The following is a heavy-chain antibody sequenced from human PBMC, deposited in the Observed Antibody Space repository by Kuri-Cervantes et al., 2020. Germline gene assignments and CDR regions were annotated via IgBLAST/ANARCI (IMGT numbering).Heavy chain of an antibody. Sequence: GGSLRLSCAASGFTVSSNYMSWVRQAPGKGLEWVSVIYSGGSTYYADSVKGRFTISRDNAKNSLYLQMNSLRDEDTAVYYCARDRVLPLYYYYGMDVWGQGTTVTVSS. V-gene: IGHV3-53*01. CDR1: GFTVSSNY. J-gene: IGHJ6*02. CDR2: IYSGGST. D-gene: IGHD3-10*01. CDR3: ARDRVLPLYYYYGMDV.